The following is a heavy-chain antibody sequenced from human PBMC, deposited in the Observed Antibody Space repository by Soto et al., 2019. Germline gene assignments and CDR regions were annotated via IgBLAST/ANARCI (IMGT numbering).Heavy chain of an antibody. D-gene: IGHD6-13*01. CDR1: GFTFSSYA. CDR2: TSGGGSTT. CDR3: ARTLEYTSSWYQRALDI. Sequence: GGSLRLSCAASGFTFSSYAMSWVRQAPGKGLEWVSITSGGGSTTYYADSVKGRFTISRDNFNNTLYLQMNSLRAEDTAIYFCARTLEYTSSWYQRALDIWGQGTMVTVSS. V-gene: IGHV3-23*01. J-gene: IGHJ3*02.